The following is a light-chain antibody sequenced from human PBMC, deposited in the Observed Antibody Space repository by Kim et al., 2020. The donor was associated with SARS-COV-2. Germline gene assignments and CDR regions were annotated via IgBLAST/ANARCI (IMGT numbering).Light chain of an antibody. CDR2: DVN. CDR1: SSDVGGYNF. Sequence: GQSVTISCTGSSSDVGGYNFVSWYQQHPGKAPKLMIFDVNKRPSGVPDRFSGSKSANTASLTISGLQAEDEADYYCCSYAGNYNWVFGGGTKLTVL. CDR3: CSYAGNYNWV. J-gene: IGLJ3*02. V-gene: IGLV2-11*01.